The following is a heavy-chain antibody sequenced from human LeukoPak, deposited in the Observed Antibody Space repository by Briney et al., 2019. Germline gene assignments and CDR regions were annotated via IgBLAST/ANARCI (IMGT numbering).Heavy chain of an antibody. Sequence: SVKVSCKASGGTFSSYAISWVRQAPGQGLEWMGRIIPIFGTANYAQKFQGRVTITTDESTSTAYMELSSLRSEDTAVYYCAREPSAITLKRAPGENYFDYWGQGTLVTVSS. CDR1: GGTFSSYA. CDR2: IIPIFGTA. V-gene: IGHV1-69*05. J-gene: IGHJ4*02. D-gene: IGHD5-12*01. CDR3: AREPSAITLKRAPGENYFDY.